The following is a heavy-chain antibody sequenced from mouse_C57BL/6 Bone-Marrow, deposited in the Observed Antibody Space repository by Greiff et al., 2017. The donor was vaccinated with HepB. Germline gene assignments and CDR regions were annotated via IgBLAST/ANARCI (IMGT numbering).Heavy chain of an antibody. CDR1: GYSITSGYY. J-gene: IGHJ2*01. Sequence: EVQLVESGPGLVKPSQSLSLTCSVTGYSITSGYYWNWIRQFPGNKLEWMGYISYDGSNNYNPSLKNRISITRDTSKNQFFLKLNSVTTEDTATYYCARGGNLGYGSSFFDYWGQGTTLTVSS. CDR2: ISYDGSN. V-gene: IGHV3-6*01. D-gene: IGHD1-1*01. CDR3: ARGGNLGYGSSFFDY.